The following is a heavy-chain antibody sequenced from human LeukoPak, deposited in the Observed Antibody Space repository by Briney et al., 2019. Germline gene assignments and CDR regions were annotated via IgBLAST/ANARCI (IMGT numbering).Heavy chain of an antibody. CDR1: GVTLTNYA. CDR3: ARDGMEDSSGSDY. D-gene: IGHD3-22*01. Sequence: ASVKVSCKASGVTLTNYAMNWVRQAPGQGLEWMGAIIPIHSTTNSAQKFQGRVTITADESTSTAYMELSSLSSEDTAVYYCARDGMEDSSGSDYWGQGTLVTVSS. V-gene: IGHV1-69*13. J-gene: IGHJ4*02. CDR2: IIPIHSTT.